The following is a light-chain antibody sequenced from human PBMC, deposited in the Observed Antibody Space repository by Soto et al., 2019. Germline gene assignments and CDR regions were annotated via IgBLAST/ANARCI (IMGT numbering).Light chain of an antibody. CDR1: SSDIGNYNC. V-gene: IGLV2-14*01. CDR3: SSYTSSTTLVL. CDR2: EVN. Sequence: QSALTQPASVSGSPGQSITISCTGTSSDIGNYNCVSWYQQHPGKAPKLMIYEVNKRPSGVSNRFSGSKSGNTASLTIFGLQAEDEADYYCSSYTSSTTLVLFGGGTKLTVL. J-gene: IGLJ2*01.